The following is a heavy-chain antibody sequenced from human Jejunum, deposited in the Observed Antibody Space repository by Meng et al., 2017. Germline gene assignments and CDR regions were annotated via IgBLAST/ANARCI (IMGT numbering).Heavy chain of an antibody. V-gene: IGHV3-43D*04. J-gene: IGHJ6*02. CDR1: GFTVDDYA. D-gene: IGHD2-8*01. Sequence: GESLKISCAASGFTVDDYASHWIRPAPGKRLEWVSLICWDGDDTYYSDSVEGRFTISRDNSRNSLFLEMNSLRAEDAAVYYCAKDYLSMTYSMDVWGQGTMVTVSS. CDR2: ICWDGDDT. CDR3: AKDYLSMTYSMDV.